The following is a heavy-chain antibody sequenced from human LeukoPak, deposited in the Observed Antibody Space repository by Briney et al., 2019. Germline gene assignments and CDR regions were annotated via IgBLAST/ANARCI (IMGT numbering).Heavy chain of an antibody. Sequence: PSQTLSLTCTVSGGSISSGGSYWSWIRQHPGKGLEWIGYIYHTGSTYWNPSLKSRVSMSVDRSENQFSLKLSSVTAADAAVYYCARVATINSSWFVGAFDIWGQGTLVSVSS. CDR3: ARVATINSSWFVGAFDI. D-gene: IGHD6-13*01. CDR2: IYHTGST. V-gene: IGHV4-31*03. J-gene: IGHJ3*02. CDR1: GGSISSGGSY.